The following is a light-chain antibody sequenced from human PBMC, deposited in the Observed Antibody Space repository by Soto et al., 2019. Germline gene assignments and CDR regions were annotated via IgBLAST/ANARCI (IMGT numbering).Light chain of an antibody. J-gene: IGKJ2*01. Sequence: DIQMTQSPSSLSASVGDRVTITCRASQSISSYLNWYQQKPGKAPKLLIYAASSLQSGVPARFSGSGSGTDFTLTISSLQSEDFATYYCQQNYSSPYTFGRGTKLEIK. V-gene: IGKV1-39*01. CDR3: QQNYSSPYT. CDR2: AAS. CDR1: QSISSY.